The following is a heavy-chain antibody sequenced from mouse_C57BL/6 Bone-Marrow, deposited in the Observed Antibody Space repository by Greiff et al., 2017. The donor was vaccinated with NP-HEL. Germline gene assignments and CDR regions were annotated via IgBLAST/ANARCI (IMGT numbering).Heavy chain of an antibody. CDR3: VKKARAYDYDGDWYFDV. CDR1: GYTFTDYN. D-gene: IGHD2-4*01. Sequence: EVQLQQSGPELVKPGASVKIPCKASGYTFTDYNMDWVKQSHGKSLEWIGDINPNNGGTIYNQKFKGKATLTVDKSSSTAYMELRSLTSEDTAVYYCVKKARAYDYDGDWYFDVWGTGTTVTVSS. V-gene: IGHV1-18*01. J-gene: IGHJ1*03. CDR2: INPNNGGT.